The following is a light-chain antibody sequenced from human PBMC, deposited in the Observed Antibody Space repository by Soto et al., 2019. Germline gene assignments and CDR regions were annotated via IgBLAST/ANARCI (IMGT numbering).Light chain of an antibody. CDR3: QQYDNSPLT. V-gene: IGKV4-1*01. J-gene: IGKJ4*01. CDR2: DAS. CDR1: QNVLSSSNNKSY. Sequence: DTVLTQSPDALGVSLGERATINCRSSQNVLSSSNNKSYLAWYQQKPGRAPKFLIYDASSLESGVPSRFSGSGSGTEFTLTIRNLQPDDFATYYCQQYDNSPLTFGGGTKVDIK.